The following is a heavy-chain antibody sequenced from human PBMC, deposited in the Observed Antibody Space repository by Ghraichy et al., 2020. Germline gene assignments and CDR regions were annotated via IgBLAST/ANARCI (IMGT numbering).Heavy chain of an antibody. Sequence: SETLSLTCAVYGGSFSGYYWSWIRQPPGKGLEWIGEINHSGSTNYNPSLKSRVTISVDTSKNQFSLKLSSVTAADTAVYYCAHVDCSSTCCYRPVYYYYGMDVWGQGTTVTVSS. V-gene: IGHV4-34*01. D-gene: IGHD2-2*02. CDR2: INHSGST. CDR1: GGSFSGYY. J-gene: IGHJ6*02. CDR3: AHVDCSSTCCYRPVYYYYGMDV.